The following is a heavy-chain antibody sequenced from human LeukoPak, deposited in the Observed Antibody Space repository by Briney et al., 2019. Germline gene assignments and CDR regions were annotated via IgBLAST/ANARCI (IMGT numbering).Heavy chain of an antibody. D-gene: IGHD3-3*01. J-gene: IGHJ4*02. CDR3: ARTINYFDY. V-gene: IGHV4-34*01. CDR1: GGSISGYY. Sequence: KPSETLSLTCAVYGGSISGYYWSWIRQTPGKGLEWIGEINHSGSTNYNPSLKSRVTISVDTSKNQFSLRLSSVTAADTAVYYCARTINYFDYWGQGTLVTVSS. CDR2: INHSGST.